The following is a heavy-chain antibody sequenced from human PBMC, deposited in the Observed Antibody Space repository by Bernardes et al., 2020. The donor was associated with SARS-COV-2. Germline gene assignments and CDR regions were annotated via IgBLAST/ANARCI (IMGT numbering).Heavy chain of an antibody. CDR1: GFTFSSYA. J-gene: IGHJ6*02. Sequence: GGSLRLSCAASGFTFSSYAMSWVRQAPGKGLEWVSAISGSGGSTYYADSVKGRFTISRDNSKNTLYLQMNSLRAEDTAVYYCAKRLLRYFDWLLTAVPGGMDVWGQGTTVTVSS. CDR3: AKRLLRYFDWLLTAVPGGMDV. D-gene: IGHD3-9*01. V-gene: IGHV3-23*01. CDR2: ISGSGGST.